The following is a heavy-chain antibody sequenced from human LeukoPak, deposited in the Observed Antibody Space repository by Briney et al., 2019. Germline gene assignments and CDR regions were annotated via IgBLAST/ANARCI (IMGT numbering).Heavy chain of an antibody. Sequence: GGSLRLSCAASGFIFSNYNMNWVRQTPGKGLEWLSYISSSSGTIYYADSVKGRFTISGYNAKNSLYLQMNSLRAEDTAVYYCARSLGYSYGYAFDYWGQGTLVTVSS. D-gene: IGHD5-18*01. CDR2: ISSSSGTI. J-gene: IGHJ4*02. CDR3: ARSLGYSYGYAFDY. CDR1: GFIFSNYN. V-gene: IGHV3-48*01.